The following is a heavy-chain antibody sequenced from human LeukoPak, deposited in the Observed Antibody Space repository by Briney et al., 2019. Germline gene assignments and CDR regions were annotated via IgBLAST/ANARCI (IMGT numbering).Heavy chain of an antibody. D-gene: IGHD3-22*01. CDR3: ARGLKSGSSGYYVPSYYFDY. J-gene: IGHJ4*02. CDR2: IYYSGST. V-gene: IGHV4-39*07. CDR1: GGSISSSSYY. Sequence: PSETLSLTCTVSGGSISSSSYYSGWIRQPPGKGLEWIGGIYYSGSTYYNPSLKSRVTISVDTSKNQFSLKLSSVTAADTAVYYCARGLKSGSSGYYVPSYYFDYWGQGTLVTVSS.